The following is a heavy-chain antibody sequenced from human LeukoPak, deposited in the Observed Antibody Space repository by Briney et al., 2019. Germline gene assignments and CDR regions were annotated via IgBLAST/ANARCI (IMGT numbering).Heavy chain of an antibody. CDR2: INPNSGGT. CDR1: GYTFTGYY. CDR3: ARSYYYYYYMEV. Sequence: ASVKVSCKASGYTFTGYYMHWVRQAPGQGLEWMGWINPNSGGTNYAQKFQGRVTMTRDTSISTAYMELSRLRSDDTAVYYCARSYYYYYYMEVWGKGTTVTVSS. V-gene: IGHV1-2*02. J-gene: IGHJ6*03.